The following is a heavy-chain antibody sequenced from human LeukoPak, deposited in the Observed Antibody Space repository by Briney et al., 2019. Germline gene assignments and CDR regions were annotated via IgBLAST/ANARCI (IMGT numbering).Heavy chain of an antibody. CDR1: GFTFSTYG. CDR2: ISVSGNT. D-gene: IGHD6-13*01. V-gene: IGHV3-23*01. Sequence: GGSLRLSCAASGFTFSTYGMHWVRQAPGKGLEWVSAISVSGNTYHADSVKGRFTISRDNSKNTLYLQMSSLRAEDTAIYYCAKPARVGAVDYWGQGTLVTVSS. CDR3: AKPARVGAVDY. J-gene: IGHJ4*02.